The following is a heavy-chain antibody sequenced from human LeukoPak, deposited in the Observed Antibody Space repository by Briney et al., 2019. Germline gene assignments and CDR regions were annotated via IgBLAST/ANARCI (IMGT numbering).Heavy chain of an antibody. CDR3: ARGYSNWYYFDY. D-gene: IGHD6-13*01. V-gene: IGHV3-33*01. Sequence: GGSVRLSCTASGFTFSPYGMHWVRQAPGKGLEWVAVIWYDGSDKHYADSVKGRFTISRDNSKNTLYLQMNSLRAEDTAVYYCARGYSNWYYFDYWGQGTLVTVSS. CDR1: GFTFSPYG. J-gene: IGHJ4*02. CDR2: IWYDGSDK.